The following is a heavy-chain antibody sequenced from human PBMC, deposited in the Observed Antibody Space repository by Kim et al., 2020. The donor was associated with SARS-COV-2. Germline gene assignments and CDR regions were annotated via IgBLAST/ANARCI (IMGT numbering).Heavy chain of an antibody. D-gene: IGHD6-25*01. J-gene: IGHJ4*02. CDR1: GFTFSRNS. V-gene: IGHV3-7*03. Sequence: GGSLRLSCAASGFTFSRNSMTWVRQFPGKGLELVASLREDGSQKYYVDSVKGRFTISRDNAKNSLYLQMNSLTVEDTAIYYCAICCGLDFWGQGTLVTVSS. CDR3: AICCGLDF. CDR2: LREDGSQK.